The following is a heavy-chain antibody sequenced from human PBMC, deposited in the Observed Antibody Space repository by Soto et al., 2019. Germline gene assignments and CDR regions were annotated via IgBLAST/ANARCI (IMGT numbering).Heavy chain of an antibody. V-gene: IGHV1-69*12. J-gene: IGHJ3*02. CDR3: ARDNNYYYDSSGHQLVAFDI. D-gene: IGHD3-22*01. Sequence: QVQLVQSGAEVKKPGSSVKVSCKASGGTFSSYAISWVRQAPGQGLEWMGGIIPIFGTANYAQKFQGRVTITADESXXTXYXXLSSLRSEDTAVYYCARDNNYYYDSSGHQLVAFDIWGQGTMVTVSS. CDR2: IIPIFGTA. CDR1: GGTFSSYA.